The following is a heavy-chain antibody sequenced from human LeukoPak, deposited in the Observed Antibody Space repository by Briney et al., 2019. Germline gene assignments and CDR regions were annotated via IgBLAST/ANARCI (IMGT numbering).Heavy chain of an antibody. CDR1: GFTLSSYA. CDR3: ARSSGLFLTGYYPEY. Sequence: GGSLRLSCAASGFTLSSYAMRWVRQAPAQGLEGVSAISSRGGNIYYANSVKGRFTISRDSSTNTLFLHMSSLRAEDTAVYYCARSSGLFLTGYYPEYWGQGTLVAVSS. D-gene: IGHD3-9*01. J-gene: IGHJ4*02. V-gene: IGHV3-23*01. CDR2: ISSRGGNI.